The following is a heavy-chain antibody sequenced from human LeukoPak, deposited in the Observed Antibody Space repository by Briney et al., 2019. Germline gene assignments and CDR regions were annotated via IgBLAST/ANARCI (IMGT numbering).Heavy chain of an antibody. V-gene: IGHV5-51*01. Sequence: GESLKISCKGSGYSFTSYWIGWVRQMPGKGLEWMGIIYPGDSDTRYSPSFQGQVTISADKSISTAYLQWSSLKASDTAMYYCARSIIMVRGVINWSDPWGQGTLVTVSS. CDR1: GYSFTSYW. CDR2: IYPGDSDT. CDR3: ARSIIMVRGVINWSDP. J-gene: IGHJ5*02. D-gene: IGHD3-10*01.